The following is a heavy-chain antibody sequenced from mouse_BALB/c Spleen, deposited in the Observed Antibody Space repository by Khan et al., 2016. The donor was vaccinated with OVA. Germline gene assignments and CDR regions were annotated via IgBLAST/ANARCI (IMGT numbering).Heavy chain of an antibody. CDR2: IRLKSDNYAT. D-gene: IGHD1-1*02. V-gene: IGHV6-3*01. CDR3: TAMAYAMDY. Sequence: EVKLEESGGGLVQPGGSMKLSCVASGFTFSSYWMSWVRQSPEKGLEWVAEIRLKSDNYATHYAESVKGKFTISRDDSKSRLYLQMISLRAEDPGIYYCTAMAYAMDYWGQGTSVTVSS. CDR1: GFTFSSYW. J-gene: IGHJ4*01.